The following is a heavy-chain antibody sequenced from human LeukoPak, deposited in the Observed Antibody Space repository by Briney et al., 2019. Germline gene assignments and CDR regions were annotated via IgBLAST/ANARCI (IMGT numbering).Heavy chain of an antibody. Sequence: PSETLSLTCTVSGDSISTDYCSWIRQPPGKGLEWIGYISYSGSTNYNPSLKSRVTISVDTSKNQFSLKLTSVTAADTAVYYCARAEKYTSGWYYDYWGQGTLVTVSS. D-gene: IGHD6-19*01. J-gene: IGHJ4*02. CDR2: ISYSGST. V-gene: IGHV4-59*01. CDR3: ARAEKYTSGWYYDY. CDR1: GDSISTDY.